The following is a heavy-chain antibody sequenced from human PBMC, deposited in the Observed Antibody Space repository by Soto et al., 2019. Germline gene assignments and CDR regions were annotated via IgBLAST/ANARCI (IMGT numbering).Heavy chain of an antibody. CDR1: GFAFSSYA. V-gene: IGHV3-30*04. J-gene: IGHJ4*02. CDR2: IAYDGSNK. Sequence: GGSLRLSCAASGFAFSSYAMHWVRQAPGKGLEWVADIAYDGSNKYYADSVKGRFTISRDNSKSTLYLQMNSLRVEDTAVYYCTRDQPEMAFDHWGQGTLVTVSS. CDR3: TRDQPEMAFDH.